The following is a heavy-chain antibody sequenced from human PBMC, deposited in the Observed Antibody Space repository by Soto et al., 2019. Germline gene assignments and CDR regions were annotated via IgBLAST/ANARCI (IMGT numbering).Heavy chain of an antibody. J-gene: IGHJ4*02. CDR1: GFTLSSYG. D-gene: IGHD6-19*01. V-gene: IGHV3-33*06. CDR2: IWYDGSNK. CDR3: AKDTKQWLAL. Sequence: PGGSLRLSCAASGFTLSSYGMHWVRQAPGKGLEWVAVIWYDGSNKYYADSVKGRFTISRDNSKNTLYLQMNSLRAEDTAVYYCAKDTKQWLALWGQGTLVTVSS.